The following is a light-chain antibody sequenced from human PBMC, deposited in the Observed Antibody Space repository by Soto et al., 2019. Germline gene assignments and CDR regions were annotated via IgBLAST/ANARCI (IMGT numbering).Light chain of an antibody. CDR2: GAS. V-gene: IGKV3-20*01. CDR1: QSVSSNY. Sequence: EIMLTQSPDTLSLSPGESATLSCRASQSVSSNYLAWYQQKPGRAPRLLIYGASNRATGIPDRFSGSGSGTDFTLTISRLEPEDFAVFYCQQYDDSITFGQGTRLEIE. J-gene: IGKJ5*01. CDR3: QQYDDSIT.